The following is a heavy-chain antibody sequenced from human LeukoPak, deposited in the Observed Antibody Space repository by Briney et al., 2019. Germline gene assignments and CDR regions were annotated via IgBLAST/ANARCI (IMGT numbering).Heavy chain of an antibody. Sequence: ASVKVSCKPSGGTFSNYAVNWVRQAPGQGLEWMGWISAYNGNTNYAQKLQGRVTMTTDTSTSTAYMELRSLRSDDTAVYYCARGKYYDFWGDYMDVWGKGTTVTVSS. CDR2: ISAYNGNT. D-gene: IGHD3-3*01. V-gene: IGHV1-18*01. J-gene: IGHJ6*03. CDR1: GGTFSNYA. CDR3: ARGKYYDFWGDYMDV.